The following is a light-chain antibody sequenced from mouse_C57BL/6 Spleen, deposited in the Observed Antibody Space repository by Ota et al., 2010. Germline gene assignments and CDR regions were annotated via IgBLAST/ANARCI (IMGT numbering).Light chain of an antibody. CDR2: WAS. Sequence: IVMTQSHKFMSTSVGDRVSITCKASQSVLYSSNQKNYLAWYQQKPGQSPKLLIYWASTRESGVPDRFTGSGSGTDFTLTISSVQAEDLAVYYCHQYLSSLTFGAGTKLELK. CDR3: HQYLSSLT. V-gene: IGKV8-27*01. J-gene: IGKJ5*01. CDR1: QSVLYSSNQKNY.